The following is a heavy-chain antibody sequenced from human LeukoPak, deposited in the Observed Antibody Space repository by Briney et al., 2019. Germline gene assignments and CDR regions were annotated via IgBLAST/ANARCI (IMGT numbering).Heavy chain of an antibody. D-gene: IGHD6-13*01. CDR2: INHSGST. CDR3: ARGLLIAAGNWFDP. Sequence: PSETLSLTCAVYGGSFSGYYWSWIRQPPGKGLEWIGEINHSGSTNYNPSLKSRVTISVDTSKNQFSLKLSSVTAADTAVYYCARGLLIAAGNWFDPWGQGTLVTASS. V-gene: IGHV4-34*01. CDR1: GGSFSGYY. J-gene: IGHJ5*02.